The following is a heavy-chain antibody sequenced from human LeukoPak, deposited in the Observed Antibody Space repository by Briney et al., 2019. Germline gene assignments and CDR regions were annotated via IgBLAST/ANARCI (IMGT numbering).Heavy chain of an antibody. CDR1: GFTFSSYS. CDR3: ATLITAYREGGGGLFDY. J-gene: IGHJ4*02. CDR2: ISSSSSYI. V-gene: IGHV3-21*01. Sequence: GGSLRLSCAASGFTFSSYSINWVRQAPGKGLEWVSSISSSSSYIYYADSVKGRFTISRDNAKNSLYLKMNSLRAEDTAVYYCATLITAYREGGGGLFDYWGQGTLVTVSS. D-gene: IGHD1-26*01.